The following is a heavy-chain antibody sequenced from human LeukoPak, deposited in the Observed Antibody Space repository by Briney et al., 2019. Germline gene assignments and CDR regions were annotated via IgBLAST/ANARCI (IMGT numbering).Heavy chain of an antibody. CDR1: GFTFSSYA. CDR3: AKDIYAGYSYGWSNNWFDP. V-gene: IGHV3-23*01. J-gene: IGHJ5*02. CDR2: ISGSGGST. Sequence: PGGSLRLSCAASGFTFSSYAMSWVRQAPGKGLEWVSAISGSGGSTYYADSVKGWFTISRDNSKNTLYLQMNSLRAEDTAVYYCAKDIYAGYSYGWSNNWFDPWGQGTLVTVSS. D-gene: IGHD5-18*01.